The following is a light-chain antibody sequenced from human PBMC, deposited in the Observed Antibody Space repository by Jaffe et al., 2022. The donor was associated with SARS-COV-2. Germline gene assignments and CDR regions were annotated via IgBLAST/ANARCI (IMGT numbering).Light chain of an antibody. CDR2: EVS. CDR1: SSDVGSYNL. J-gene: IGLJ3*02. V-gene: IGLV2-23*02. Sequence: QSALTQPASVSGSPGQSITISCTGTSSDVGSYNLVSWYQQHPGKAPKLMIYEVSQRPSGISNRFSASKSGKTASLTISGLQADDEADYYCCSSAGSSTWVFGGGTKLTVL. CDR3: CSSAGSSTWV.